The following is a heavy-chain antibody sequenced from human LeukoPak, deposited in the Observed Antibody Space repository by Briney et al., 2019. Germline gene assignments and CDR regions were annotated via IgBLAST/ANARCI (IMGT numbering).Heavy chain of an antibody. V-gene: IGHV1-69*13. D-gene: IGHD2-2*01. CDR2: IIPIFGTA. CDR3: ARGVVPYYYGMDV. J-gene: IGHJ6*02. CDR1: GGTFSSYA. Sequence: SVKVSCKASGGTFSSYAISWVRQAPGQGLEWMGGIIPIFGTANYAQKFQGRVTITADESTSTAYMELGSLRSEDTAVYYCARGVVPYYYGMDVWGQGTTVTVSS.